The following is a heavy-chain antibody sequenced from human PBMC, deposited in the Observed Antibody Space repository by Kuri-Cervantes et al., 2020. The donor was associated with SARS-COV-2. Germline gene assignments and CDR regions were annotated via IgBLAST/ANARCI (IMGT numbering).Heavy chain of an antibody. D-gene: IGHD5-12*01. J-gene: IGHJ6*02. V-gene: IGHV1-3*01. Sequence: ASVKVSCKASGYTFTSYAMHWVRQAPGQRLEWMGWINAGNGNTKYSQKFQGRVTITRDTSASTAYMGLSSLRSEDTAVYYCASEGLDIVATDDPYYYYGMDVWGQGTTVTVSS. CDR3: ASEGLDIVATDDPYYYYGMDV. CDR1: GYTFTSYA. CDR2: INAGNGNT.